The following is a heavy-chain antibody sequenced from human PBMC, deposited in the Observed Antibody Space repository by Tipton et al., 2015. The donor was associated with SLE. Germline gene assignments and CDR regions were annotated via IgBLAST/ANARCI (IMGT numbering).Heavy chain of an antibody. J-gene: IGHJ4*02. CDR2: INQDENVQ. V-gene: IGHV3-7*01. Sequence: SLRLSCAASGFSLSHYWMTWVRQAPGKGLEWVANINQDENVQNYVDSVRGRFTISRDNTKNSLYLQMNSLRGEDTAVYYCASPRGWGQGTLVTVSS. CDR1: GFSLSHYW. CDR3: ASPRG. D-gene: IGHD3-10*01.